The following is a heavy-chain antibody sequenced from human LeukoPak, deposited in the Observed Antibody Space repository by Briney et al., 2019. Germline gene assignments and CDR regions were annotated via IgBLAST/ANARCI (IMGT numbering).Heavy chain of an antibody. CDR2: INPNSGGA. V-gene: IGHV1-2*02. Sequence: ASVNVSCKGSGYTFIGYNMHWVRHAPGQGLEWMGWINPNSGGANYAQKFQGRVTMTRDTSISTAYMELSRLRSDDTAVYYCARLGFCSGGSCYSLGYWGQGTMVTVSS. CDR3: ARLGFCSGGSCYSLGY. J-gene: IGHJ4*02. CDR1: GYTFIGYN. D-gene: IGHD2-15*01.